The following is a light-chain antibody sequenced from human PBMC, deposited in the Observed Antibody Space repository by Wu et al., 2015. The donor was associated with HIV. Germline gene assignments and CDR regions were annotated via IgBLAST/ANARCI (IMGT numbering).Light chain of an antibody. CDR2: AAS. CDR3: LQYYNYPRS. J-gene: IGKJ1*01. V-gene: IGKV1-12*01. Sequence: DIQMTQSPSSVSASVGDRVTITCRASQDISSYLAWYQQKPGKAPKLLIYAASSLQSGVPSRFSGSGSGTEFILTITCLQSEDFASYYCLQYYNYPRSFGQGTRVEIK. CDR1: QDISSY.